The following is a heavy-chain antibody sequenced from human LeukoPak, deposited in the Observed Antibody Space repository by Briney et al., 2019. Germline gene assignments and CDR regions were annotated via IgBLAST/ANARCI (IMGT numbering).Heavy chain of an antibody. D-gene: IGHD2-15*01. V-gene: IGHV1-2*04. CDR1: GYTFTGYY. J-gene: IGHJ5*02. CDR2: INPNSGGT. Sequence: ASVKVSCKASGYTFTGYYMHWVRQAPGQGLEWMGWINPNSGGTNYAQKFQGWVTMTRDTSISTAYMELSRLRSDDTAVYYCARASVVVVAAAFDPWGQGTLVTVSS. CDR3: ARASVVVVAAAFDP.